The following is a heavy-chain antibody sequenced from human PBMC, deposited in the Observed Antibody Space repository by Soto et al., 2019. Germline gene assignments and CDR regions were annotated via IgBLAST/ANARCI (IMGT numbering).Heavy chain of an antibody. Sequence: GASVKVSCKSSGVTFSCYTISWVRQAPGQGLEWMGRIIPILGIANYAQKFQGRVTITADKSTSTAYMELSSLRSEDTAVYYCAGGGLIDYWGQGTLVTVSS. CDR3: AGGGLIDY. V-gene: IGHV1-69*02. CDR1: GVTFSCYT. J-gene: IGHJ4*02. D-gene: IGHD1-26*01. CDR2: IIPILGIA.